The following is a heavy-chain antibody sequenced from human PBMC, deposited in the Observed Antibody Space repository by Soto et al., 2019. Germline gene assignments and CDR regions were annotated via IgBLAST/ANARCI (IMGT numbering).Heavy chain of an antibody. Sequence: QITLKESGPTLVKPTQTLTLTCTFSGFSLSTSGMGVGWIRQPPGKALEWLAFIYWDDDKRYSPSLKSRLTITKDTSKNQVVLTMTNMDPLDTATYYCARRLGVNWFDPWGQGTLVTVSS. J-gene: IGHJ5*02. CDR2: IYWDDDK. V-gene: IGHV2-5*02. CDR3: ARRLGVNWFDP. D-gene: IGHD2-8*01. CDR1: GFSLSTSGMG.